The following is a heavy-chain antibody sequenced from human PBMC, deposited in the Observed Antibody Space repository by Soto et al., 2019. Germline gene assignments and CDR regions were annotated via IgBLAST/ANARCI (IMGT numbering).Heavy chain of an antibody. J-gene: IGHJ3*02. V-gene: IGHV4-34*09. CDR3: ARADDDAFDI. CDR1: GGSFSGYY. Sequence: SETLSLTCAVYGGSFSGYYWSWIRQPPGKGLEWIGEINHSGSTNYNPSLKSRVTISVDTSKNQFYLKLSYVTAADTAVYYCARADDDAFDIWGQGTMVTVSS. CDR2: INHSGST.